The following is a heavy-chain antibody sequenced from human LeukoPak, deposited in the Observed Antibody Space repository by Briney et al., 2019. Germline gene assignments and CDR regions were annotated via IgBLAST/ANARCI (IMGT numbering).Heavy chain of an antibody. CDR1: GYTFTGYY. D-gene: IGHD3-9*01. V-gene: IGHV1-2*02. CDR3: ARVLYFDWSHYFNY. J-gene: IGHJ4*02. Sequence: ASVKVSCKASGYTFTGYYMHWVRQAPGQGLEWMGWINPNSGGTNYAQKFQGRVTMTRDTSISTAYMELSRLRSDDTAVYYCARVLYFDWSHYFNYWGQGTLVTVSS. CDR2: INPNSGGT.